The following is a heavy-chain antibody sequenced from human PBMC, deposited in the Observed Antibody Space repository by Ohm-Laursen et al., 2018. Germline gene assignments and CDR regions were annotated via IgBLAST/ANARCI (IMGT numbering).Heavy chain of an antibody. V-gene: IGHV4-4*07. CDR3: AREGKSDDSTGYFLGY. D-gene: IGHD3-22*01. CDR1: GGSVSTYY. Sequence: SETLSLTCIVSGGSVSTYYWNWIRQPAGKGLEWIGRISSSGNTNYNPSLKSRVTMSVDTSKNQFSLKLSSSTDADTAVYYCAREGKSDDSTGYFLGYWGPGTLVTVSS. J-gene: IGHJ4*02. CDR2: ISSSGNT.